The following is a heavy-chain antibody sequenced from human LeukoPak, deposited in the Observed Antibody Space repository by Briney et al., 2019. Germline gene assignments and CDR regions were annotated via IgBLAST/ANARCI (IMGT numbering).Heavy chain of an antibody. V-gene: IGHV3-23*01. CDR3: AKRGGLDYYFYYMDV. Sequence: AGGSLRLSCAASGFTFSSYGMSWVRQAPGKGLEWVSSVSGGSGSTYYADSVKGRFTISRDNSKNTLYLQMNSLRADDTAAYYCAKRGGLDYYFYYMDVWGKGTTVTVSS. D-gene: IGHD3-16*01. CDR2: VSGGSGST. J-gene: IGHJ6*03. CDR1: GFTFSSYG.